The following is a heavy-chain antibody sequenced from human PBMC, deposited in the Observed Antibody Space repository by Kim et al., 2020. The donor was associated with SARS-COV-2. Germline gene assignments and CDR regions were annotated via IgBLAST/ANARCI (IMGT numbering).Heavy chain of an antibody. CDR3: ARGERAGTTPVVGRFDP. Sequence: SETLSLTCTVSGGSISSSSYYWGWIRQPPGKGLEWIGSIYYSGSTYYNPSLKSRVTISVDTSKNQFSLKLSSVTAADTAVYYCARGERAGTTPVVGRFDPWGQGTLVTVSS. CDR1: GGSISSSSYY. CDR2: IYYSGST. J-gene: IGHJ5*02. D-gene: IGHD1-7*01. V-gene: IGHV4-39*07.